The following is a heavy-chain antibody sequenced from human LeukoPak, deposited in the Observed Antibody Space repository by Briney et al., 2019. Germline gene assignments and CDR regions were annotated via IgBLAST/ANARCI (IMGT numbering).Heavy chain of an antibody. V-gene: IGHV1-8*01. CDR3: ARGLSSSWRYYYYYYMDV. Sequence: ASVKVSCKASGYTFTCYDINWVRQATGQGLEWMGWMNPNSGNTGYAQKFQGRVTMTRNTSISTAYMELSSLRSEDTAVYYCARGLSSSWRYYYYYYMDVWGKGTTVTVSS. D-gene: IGHD6-13*01. CDR1: GYTFTCYD. J-gene: IGHJ6*03. CDR2: MNPNSGNT.